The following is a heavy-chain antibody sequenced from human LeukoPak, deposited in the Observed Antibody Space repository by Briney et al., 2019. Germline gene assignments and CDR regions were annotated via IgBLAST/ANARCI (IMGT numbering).Heavy chain of an antibody. D-gene: IGHD3-9*01. V-gene: IGHV3-23*01. J-gene: IGHJ4*02. CDR2: ISGSGDST. Sequence: GGSLRLSCAASGFTFSNYAMSWVRQAPGKGLEWVSVISGSGDSTYYADSVKGWFTISRDNSKNTLYLQMNSLKAEDTAVYYCAKVPGGFDWLPQFDFWGQGTLVTVSS. CDR3: AKVPGGFDWLPQFDF. CDR1: GFTFSNYA.